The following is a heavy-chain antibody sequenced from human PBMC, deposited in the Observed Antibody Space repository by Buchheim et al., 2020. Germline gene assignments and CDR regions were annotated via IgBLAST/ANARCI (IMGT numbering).Heavy chain of an antibody. CDR1: GFTFSSYA. CDR2: ISNSGGST. V-gene: IGHV3-23*01. J-gene: IGHJ6*03. CDR3: AKAHCSSTSYPDRFPLYCMDV. Sequence: EVQLLESGGGLVQPGGSLRLSCADSGFTFSSYAMSWVRQAPGKGLEWVSGISNSGGSTYYADSVKGRFTISRDNSKNTLYLQMNSLRAEDTAVYYCAKAHCSSTSYPDRFPLYCMDVWGKGTT. D-gene: IGHD2-2*01.